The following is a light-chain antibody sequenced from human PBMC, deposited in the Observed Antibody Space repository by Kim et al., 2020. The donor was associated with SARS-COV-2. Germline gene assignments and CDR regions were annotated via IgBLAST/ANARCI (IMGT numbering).Light chain of an antibody. Sequence: QSVLTQPPSVSGAPGQRVTISCTGTSSNIGTNFDVHWYQHLPGTAPKLLIHGNTNRPSGVPDLFSGSRSGTSASLTITGLQAEDEADYYCQSYDNSLTSFIFGPGTKVTVL. CDR1: SSNIGTNFD. J-gene: IGLJ1*01. V-gene: IGLV1-40*01. CDR3: QSYDNSLTSFI. CDR2: GNT.